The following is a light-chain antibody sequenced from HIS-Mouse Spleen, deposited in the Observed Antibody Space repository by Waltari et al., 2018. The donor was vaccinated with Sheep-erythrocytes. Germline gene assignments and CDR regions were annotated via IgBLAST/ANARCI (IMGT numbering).Light chain of an antibody. V-gene: IGLV2-11*02. Sequence: QSALTQPRSVSGSPGQSVTISCTGTSSDVGGYHFFFWYQQHPGKAPKPMIYNVSKRPSGVPDRCSGSKSGNTASLTISGLQAEDEADYYCCSYAGSYTLVFGGGTKLTVL. CDR2: NVS. CDR1: SSDVGGYHF. J-gene: IGLJ2*01. CDR3: CSYAGSYTLV.